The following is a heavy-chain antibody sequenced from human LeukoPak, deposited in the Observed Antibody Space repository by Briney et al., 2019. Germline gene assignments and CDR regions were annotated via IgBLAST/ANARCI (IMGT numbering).Heavy chain of an antibody. CDR2: MNWNGVST. CDR3: ARALSNYVDYHYYYYMDV. CDR1: GFTFDDYG. V-gene: IGHV3-20*04. J-gene: IGHJ6*03. Sequence: GGSLRLSCAASGFTFDDYGMSWVRQAPGKGLEWVSGMNWNGVSTSYVDSVKGRFTISRDNAKNSLYLQMNSLRAEDTALYYCARALSNYVDYHYYYYMDVWGKGTTVTVSS. D-gene: IGHD4-11*01.